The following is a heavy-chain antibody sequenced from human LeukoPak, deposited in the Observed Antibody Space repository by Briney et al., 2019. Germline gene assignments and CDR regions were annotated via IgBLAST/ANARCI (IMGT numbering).Heavy chain of an antibody. V-gene: IGHV1-18*01. Sequence: GASVKVSCKVSGYTFTSYGISWVRQAPGQGLEWMGWISAYNGNTNYAQKLQGRVTMTTDTSTSTAYMELRSLRSDDTAVYYCAVYAPGYCSGGSCYSVIDYFDYWGQGTLVTVSS. D-gene: IGHD2-15*01. J-gene: IGHJ4*02. CDR2: ISAYNGNT. CDR3: AVYAPGYCSGGSCYSVIDYFDY. CDR1: GYTFTSYG.